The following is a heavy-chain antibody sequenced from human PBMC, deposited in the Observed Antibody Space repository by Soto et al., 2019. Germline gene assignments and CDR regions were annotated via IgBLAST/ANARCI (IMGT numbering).Heavy chain of an antibody. CDR1: GFTFSSYW. CDR2: IKQDGSEK. Sequence: QTGGSLRLSCAASGFTFSSYWMSWVRQAPGKGLEWVANIKQDGSEKYYVDSVKGRFTISRDNAKNSLYLQMNSLRAEDTAVYYCAREEMVRGAPGLKYYYYGMDVWGQGTTVTVSS. D-gene: IGHD3-10*01. V-gene: IGHV3-7*01. J-gene: IGHJ6*02. CDR3: AREEMVRGAPGLKYYYYGMDV.